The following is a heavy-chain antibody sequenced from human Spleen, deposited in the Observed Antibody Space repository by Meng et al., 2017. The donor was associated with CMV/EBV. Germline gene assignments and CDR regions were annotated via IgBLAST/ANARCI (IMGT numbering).Heavy chain of an antibody. CDR3: HIMGF. J-gene: IGHJ4*02. V-gene: IGHV3-53*01. CDR2: IYGGDTT. CDR1: GFTVSYNY. D-gene: IGHD5-12*01. Sequence: GGSLRLSCAASGFTVSYNYMSWVRQAPGKGLEWVSVIYGGDTTYYAASVKGRFTISRDNSKKTLYLQMNHLRAEDTAVYYCHIMGFWGQGTLVTVSS.